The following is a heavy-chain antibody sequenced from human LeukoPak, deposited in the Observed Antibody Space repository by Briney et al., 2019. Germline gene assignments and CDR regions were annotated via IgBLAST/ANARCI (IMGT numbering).Heavy chain of an antibody. CDR1: GGSISSYY. Sequence: SETLSLTCTVSGGSISSYYWSWIRQPPGKGLEWIGYIYYSGSTNYNPSLKCRVTISVDTSKNQFSLKLSSVTAADTAVYYCARTIVVVPAAILYFDYWGQGTLVTVSS. CDR2: IYYSGST. D-gene: IGHD2-2*01. J-gene: IGHJ4*02. CDR3: ARTIVVVPAAILYFDY. V-gene: IGHV4-59*01.